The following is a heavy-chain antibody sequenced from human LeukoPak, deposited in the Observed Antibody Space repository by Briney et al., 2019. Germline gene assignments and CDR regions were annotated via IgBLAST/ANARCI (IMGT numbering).Heavy chain of an antibody. CDR3: ARDRVNYGDYVYNPTHYYYYYGMDV. Sequence: PGGSLRLSCAASGFTFSSYAMHWVRQAPGKGLEWVAVIWYDGSNKYYADSVKGRFTISRDNSKNTLYLQMNSLRAEDTAVYYCARDRVNYGDYVYNPTHYYYYYGMDVWGQGTTVTVS. CDR1: GFTFSSYA. J-gene: IGHJ6*02. CDR2: IWYDGSNK. D-gene: IGHD4-17*01. V-gene: IGHV3-33*08.